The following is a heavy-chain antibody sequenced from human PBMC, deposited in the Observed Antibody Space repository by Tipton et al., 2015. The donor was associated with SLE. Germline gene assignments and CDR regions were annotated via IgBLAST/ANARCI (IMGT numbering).Heavy chain of an antibody. CDR1: GGSFSGYY. CDR2: INHSGST. CDR3: AREPSVATVVEGAFDI. D-gene: IGHD5-12*01. V-gene: IGHV4-34*01. J-gene: IGHJ3*02. Sequence: TLSLTCAVYGGSFSGYYWSWIRQPPGKGLEWIGEINHSGSTNYNPSLKSRVTISVDTSKNQFSLKLSSVTAADTAVYYCAREPSVATVVEGAFDIWGQGAMVTVSS.